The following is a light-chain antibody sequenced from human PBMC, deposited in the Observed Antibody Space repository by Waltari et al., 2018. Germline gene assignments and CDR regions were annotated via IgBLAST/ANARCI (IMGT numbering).Light chain of an antibody. V-gene: IGLV2-23*02. CDR1: SSDIGFYKL. Sequence: QSPLTQPPSVSGSPGQSLTISCTGTSSDIGFYKLFSWYQQYPGKAHKVMIYEVTKRPSGVSNRFSGSKSGNTASLTISGLQAEDEADYYCFSYAGTSSGVFGTGTKVTVL. CDR2: EVT. CDR3: FSYAGTSSGV. J-gene: IGLJ1*01.